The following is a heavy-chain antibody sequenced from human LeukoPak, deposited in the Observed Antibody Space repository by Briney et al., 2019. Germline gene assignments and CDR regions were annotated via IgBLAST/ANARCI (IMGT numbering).Heavy chain of an antibody. CDR2: IYYSGST. CDR3: ARGGVPAAMDYNWFDP. D-gene: IGHD2-2*01. V-gene: IGHV4-59*01. J-gene: IGHJ5*02. Sequence: SETLSLTCTVSGGSISSYYWSWIRQPPGKGLEWIGYIYYSGSTNYNPSLKSRVTISVDTSKNQFSLKLSSVTAADTAVYYCARGGVPAAMDYNWFDPWGQGTLVTVSS. CDR1: GGSISSYY.